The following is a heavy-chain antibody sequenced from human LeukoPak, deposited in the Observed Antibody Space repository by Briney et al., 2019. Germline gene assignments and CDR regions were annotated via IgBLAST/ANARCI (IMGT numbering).Heavy chain of an antibody. Sequence: SVKVSCKASGGTFSSYAISWVRQTPGQGLEWMGRIIPIFGIANYAQKFQGRVTITADKSTSTAYMELSSLRSEDTAVYYCARETYYDSSGSQASRYFDYWGQGTLVTVSS. J-gene: IGHJ4*02. CDR3: ARETYYDSSGSQASRYFDY. CDR1: GGTFSSYA. CDR2: IIPIFGIA. D-gene: IGHD3-22*01. V-gene: IGHV1-69*04.